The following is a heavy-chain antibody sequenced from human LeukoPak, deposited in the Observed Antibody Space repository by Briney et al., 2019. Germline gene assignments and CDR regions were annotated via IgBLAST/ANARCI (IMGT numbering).Heavy chain of an antibody. CDR2: IWYDGSNK. J-gene: IGHJ6*02. V-gene: IGHV3-33*01. CDR1: GFTFNTFG. Sequence: GRSLRLSCAASGFTFNTFGMNWVRQAPGKGLEWVAVIWYDGSNKYYADSGKGRFTISRDNSKSTLYLQVNSLRVEDTAVYYCARISCTGNSCRPYSYYDMDVWGQGTTVTVSS. CDR3: ARISCTGNSCRPYSYYDMDV. D-gene: IGHD2-15*01.